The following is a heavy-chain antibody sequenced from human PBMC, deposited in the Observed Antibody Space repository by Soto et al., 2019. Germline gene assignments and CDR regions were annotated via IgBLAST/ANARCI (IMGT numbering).Heavy chain of an antibody. J-gene: IGHJ4*02. CDR3: ASRVGEGTTYY. V-gene: IGHV3-23*01. Sequence: VRQAPGKGLEWVSAISADGGTTFYADSVKGRFTVSRDNSKNTLYLQMISLRAEDTAVYYCASRVGEGTTYYWGQGTLVTVSS. D-gene: IGHD1-7*01. CDR2: ISADGGTT.